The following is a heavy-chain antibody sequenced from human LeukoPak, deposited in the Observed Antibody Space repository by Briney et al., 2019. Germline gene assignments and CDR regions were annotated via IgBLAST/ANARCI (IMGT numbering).Heavy chain of an antibody. Sequence: PSQTLSPTCAVYGGSFSDYFWAWIRQPPGNGPEWIGDVNHSGTTNYNTSPKSRVTVSVDPSKHQFSLKLKSVTAADRGVYYWARLNLLVTEVVSRYYGMDVWGQGTTVTVSS. CDR2: VNHSGTT. CDR3: ARLNLLVTEVVSRYYGMDV. D-gene: IGHD2-21*02. CDR1: GGSFSDYF. J-gene: IGHJ6*02. V-gene: IGHV4-34*01.